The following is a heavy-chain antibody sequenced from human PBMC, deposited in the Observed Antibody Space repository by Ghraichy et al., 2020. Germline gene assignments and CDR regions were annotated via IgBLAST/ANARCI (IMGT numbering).Heavy chain of an antibody. CDR1: GGTFSSYA. V-gene: IGHV1-69*13. D-gene: IGHD1-26*01. J-gene: IGHJ6*03. CDR3: ARDGGPVGATGYYYYYMDV. CDR2: IIPIFGTA. Sequence: SVKVSCKASGGTFSSYAISWVRQAPGQGLEWMGRIIPIFGTANYAQKFQGRVTITADESTSTAYMELSSLRSEDTAVDYCARDGGPVGATGYYYYYMDVWGKGTTVTVSS.